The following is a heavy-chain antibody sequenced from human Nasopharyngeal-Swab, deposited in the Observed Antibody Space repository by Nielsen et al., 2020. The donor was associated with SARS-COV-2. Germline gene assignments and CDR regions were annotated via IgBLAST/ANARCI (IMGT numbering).Heavy chain of an antibody. D-gene: IGHD5-12*01. J-gene: IGHJ4*02. CDR3: ARGWGYCGYDSGLRVIAVAVGPFDY. V-gene: IGHV4-34*01. CDR1: GGSFSGYY. Sequence: SETLSLTCAVYGGSFSGYYWSWIRQPPGKGLEWIGEINHSGSTNYNPSLKSRVTISVDTSKNQFSLKLSSVTAADTAVYYCARGWGYCGYDSGLRVIAVAVGPFDYWGQGTLVTVSS. CDR2: INHSGST.